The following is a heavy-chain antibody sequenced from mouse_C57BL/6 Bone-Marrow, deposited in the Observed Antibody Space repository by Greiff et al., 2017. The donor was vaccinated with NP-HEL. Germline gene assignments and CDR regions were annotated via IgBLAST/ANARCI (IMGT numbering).Heavy chain of an antibody. CDR3: ARGDDYSDY. V-gene: IGHV1-81*01. Sequence: VKLMESGAELARPGASVKLSCKASGYTFTSYGISWVKQRTGQGLEWIGEIYPRSGNTYYNEKFKGKATLTADKSSSTAYMELRSLTSEDSAVYFCARGDDYSDYWGQGTTLTVSS. CDR1: GYTFTSYG. J-gene: IGHJ2*01. CDR2: IYPRSGNT. D-gene: IGHD2-4*01.